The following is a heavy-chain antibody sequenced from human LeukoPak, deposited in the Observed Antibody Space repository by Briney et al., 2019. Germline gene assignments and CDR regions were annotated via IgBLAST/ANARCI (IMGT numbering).Heavy chain of an antibody. CDR2: INQDGSEK. D-gene: IGHD2-2*01. CDR3: ARDGHYTSYELRFDY. V-gene: IGHV3-7*01. Sequence: GGCLRLSCAASGFTFSRYWMSWVRQAPGKGLEWVAYINQDGSEKYCVDSLKGGFTISRDNAENSLYLQMNSLRAEDTGVYYCARDGHYTSYELRFDYWGQGALVTVSS. J-gene: IGHJ4*02. CDR1: GFTFSRYW.